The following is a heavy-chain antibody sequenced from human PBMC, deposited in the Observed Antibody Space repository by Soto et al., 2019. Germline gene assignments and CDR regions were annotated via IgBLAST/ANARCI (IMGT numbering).Heavy chain of an antibody. Sequence: PGGSLRLSCAASGFTFSSYEMNWVRQAPGKGLEWVSYISSSGSTIYYADSVKGRFTISRDNAKNSLYLQMNSLRAEDTAVYYCARDLGIGWLAQRFDYWGQGTLVTVSS. CDR3: ARDLGIGWLAQRFDY. CDR1: GFTFSSYE. J-gene: IGHJ4*02. CDR2: ISSSGSTI. D-gene: IGHD6-19*01. V-gene: IGHV3-48*03.